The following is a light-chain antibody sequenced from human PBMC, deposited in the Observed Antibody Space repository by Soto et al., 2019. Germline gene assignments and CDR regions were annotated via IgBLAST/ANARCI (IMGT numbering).Light chain of an antibody. CDR2: DVS. J-gene: IGLJ1*01. Sequence: QSALTQPASVSGSPGQSITISCTGXSSDVGGYNYVSWYQHHPGKAPKLMIYDVSNRPSGVSNRFSGSKSGNTASLIISGLQAEDEADYFCISYTRSSTPLSSVFGTWTTLTVL. CDR1: SSDVGGYNY. V-gene: IGLV2-14*03. CDR3: ISYTRSSTPLSSV.